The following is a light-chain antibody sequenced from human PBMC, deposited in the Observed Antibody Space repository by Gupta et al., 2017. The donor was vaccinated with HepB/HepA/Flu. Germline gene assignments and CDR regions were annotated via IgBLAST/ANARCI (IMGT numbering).Light chain of an antibody. V-gene: IGLV4-69*01. CDR3: QTWGAGIVV. Sequence: QLVLPQSPSASASLGASVKLTCTLSSGHSSYAIAWHQQQPEKGPRFLMMVKSDGTRNTGDGMPNRFSGSSSGADRYLTIARIQAEDDDDYYCQTWGAGIVVFGGGTKLTVL. J-gene: IGLJ2*01. CDR2: VKSDGTR. CDR1: SGHSSYA.